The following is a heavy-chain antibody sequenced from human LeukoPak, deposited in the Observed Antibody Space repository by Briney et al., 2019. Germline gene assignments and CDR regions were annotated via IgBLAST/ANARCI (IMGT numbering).Heavy chain of an antibody. D-gene: IGHD1-26*01. Sequence: GGSLRLSCAASGFTFSNYAIHWVRQAPGKGLESVSVISSNGGNIYHANSVKGRLTISRDNSKNTVYLQMGSLRPEDMAVYYCARVRVGATAKGHYFDYWGRGTLVTVSS. CDR2: ISSNGGNI. J-gene: IGHJ4*02. CDR3: ARVRVGATAKGHYFDY. V-gene: IGHV3-64*01. CDR1: GFTFSNYA.